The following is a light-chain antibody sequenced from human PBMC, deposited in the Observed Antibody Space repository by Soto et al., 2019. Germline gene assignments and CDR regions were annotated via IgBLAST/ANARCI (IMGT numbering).Light chain of an antibody. CDR2: LEGSGSY. CDR3: ETWDSNTHV. Sequence: QAVVTQSSSASASLGSSVKLTCTLSSGHSSYIIAWHQQQPGKAPRYLMKLEGSGSYNKGSGVPDRFSGSSSGADRYLTISNLQSEDEADYYSETWDSNTHVFGGGTKVTVL. V-gene: IGLV4-60*03. J-gene: IGLJ2*01. CDR1: SGHSSYI.